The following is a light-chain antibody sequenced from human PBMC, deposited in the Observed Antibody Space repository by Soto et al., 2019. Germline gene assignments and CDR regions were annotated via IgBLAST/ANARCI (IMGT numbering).Light chain of an antibody. V-gene: IGKV3-11*01. CDR3: QQRSNWPPVIT. CDR2: DAS. J-gene: IGKJ5*01. CDR1: QTFSSH. Sequence: EIVLTQSPATLSLSPGERATLSCRASQTFSSHLAWYQQKPGQAPRLLIYDASKRATGIPARFSGRGSGTDFTLPISSLEPEDFAVYYCQQRSNWPPVITFGQGTRLAIK.